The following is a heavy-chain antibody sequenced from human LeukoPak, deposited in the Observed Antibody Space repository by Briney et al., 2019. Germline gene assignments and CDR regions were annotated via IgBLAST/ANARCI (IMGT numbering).Heavy chain of an antibody. CDR2: IYYSGST. CDR3: ARLNPQQLVISP. V-gene: IGHV4-59*01. Sequence: SETLSLTCTVSGGSISSYYWSWIRQPPGKGLEWIGYIYYSGSTNYNPSLKRRVTISVDTSKNQFSLKLSSVTAADTAVYYCARLNPQQLVISPWGQGTLVTVSS. CDR1: GGSISSYY. D-gene: IGHD6-13*01. J-gene: IGHJ5*02.